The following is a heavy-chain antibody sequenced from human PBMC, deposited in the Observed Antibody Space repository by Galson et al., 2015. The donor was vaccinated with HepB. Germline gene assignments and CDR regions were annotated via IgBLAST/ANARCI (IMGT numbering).Heavy chain of an antibody. CDR2: INWNSGNI. Sequence: SLRLSCAASGFTFDDYAMHWVRQVPGKGLEWVSGINWNSGNIGYADSVKGRFTISRDNAKNSLYLQMNSLRAEDTALYYCAKDPGDYTIRFFDYWGQGTLVTVSS. V-gene: IGHV3-9*01. CDR1: GFTFDDYA. J-gene: IGHJ4*02. CDR3: AKDPGDYTIRFFDY. D-gene: IGHD4-17*01.